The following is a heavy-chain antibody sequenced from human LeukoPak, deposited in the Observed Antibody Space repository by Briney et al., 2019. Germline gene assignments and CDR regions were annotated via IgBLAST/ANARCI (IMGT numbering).Heavy chain of an antibody. CDR2: ISHDGSNT. D-gene: IGHD5-12*01. CDR3: AKEMKPWMHFDY. V-gene: IGHV3-30*18. J-gene: IGHJ4*02. Sequence: GGSLRLSCAASGFTFSRSAVHWVRQAPGKGLEWVAVISHDGSNTDYTDSVKGRFTISRDNSKSTLYLQMNSLRAEDTAVYYCAKEMKPWMHFDYWGQGTLVTVSS. CDR1: GFTFSRSA.